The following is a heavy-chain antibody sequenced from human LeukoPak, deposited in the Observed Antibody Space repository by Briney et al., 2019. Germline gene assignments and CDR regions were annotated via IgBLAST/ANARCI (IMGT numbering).Heavy chain of an antibody. CDR3: ARVENYGDYFFRHYYYYMDV. Sequence: PGGSLRLSCAASGFTFSSYWMSWVRQAPGKGLEWVANIKQDGSEKYYVDSVKGRFTISRDNAKNSLYLQMNSLRAEDTAVYYCARVENYGDYFFRHYYYYMDVWGKGTTVTVSS. CDR2: IKQDGSEK. J-gene: IGHJ6*03. CDR1: GFTFSSYW. D-gene: IGHD4-17*01. V-gene: IGHV3-7*01.